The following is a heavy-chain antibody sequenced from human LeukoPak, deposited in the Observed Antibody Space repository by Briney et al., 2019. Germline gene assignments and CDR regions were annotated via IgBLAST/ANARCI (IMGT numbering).Heavy chain of an antibody. CDR2: IYYSGST. V-gene: IGHV4-59*01. CDR1: GGSISSYY. J-gene: IGHJ4*02. CDR3: ARLPPPYYSGSYFDY. Sequence: SETLSLTCTVSGGSISSYYWSWIRQPPGKGLEWIGYIYYSGSTNHNPSLKSRVTISVDTSKNQFSLKLSSVTAADTAVYYCARLPPPYYSGSYFDYWGQGTLVTVSS. D-gene: IGHD1-26*01.